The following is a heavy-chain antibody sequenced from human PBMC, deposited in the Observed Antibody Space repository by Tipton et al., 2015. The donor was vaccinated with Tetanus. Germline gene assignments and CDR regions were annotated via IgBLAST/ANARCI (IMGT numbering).Heavy chain of an antibody. Sequence: SLRLSCVATGFNVRSNFINWVRQAPGKGPEWVSAIHSGGDTFYADSVKGRFTISRDISKNTVYLEMNNVRSEDTAMYYCARDGAGDSPWGRGTLVTVST. CDR2: IHSGGDT. D-gene: IGHD1-26*01. J-gene: IGHJ5*02. CDR1: GFNVRSNF. CDR3: ARDGAGDSP. V-gene: IGHV3-53*01.